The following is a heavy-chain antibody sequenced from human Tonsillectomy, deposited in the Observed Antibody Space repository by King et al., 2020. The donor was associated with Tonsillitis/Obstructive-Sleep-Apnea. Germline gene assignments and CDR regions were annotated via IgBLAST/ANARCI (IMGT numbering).Heavy chain of an antibody. CDR1: RFTFSDYW. D-gene: IGHD2-15*01. CDR3: AGDGVVGEGYV. J-gene: IGHJ6*04. CDR2: IKQDGSDK. Sequence: VQLVESGGGLVQPGGSLRLSCAASRFTFSDYWMSWVRQAPGKGPEGVANIKQDGSDKYYGDSVRGRFTISRDNAKNSLYLQMNSLRVEDTAVYYCAGDGVVGEGYVWGKGTTVTVSS. V-gene: IGHV3-7*01.